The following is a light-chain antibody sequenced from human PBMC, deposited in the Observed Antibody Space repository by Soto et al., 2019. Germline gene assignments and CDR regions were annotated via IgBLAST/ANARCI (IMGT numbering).Light chain of an antibody. J-gene: IGKJ2*01. Sequence: DTVMTQSPDSLAVSLGERATINCKSSQSVFYSANNMNYLAWYQQKPEQSPKLLITWASIRDSGVPDRFSGSGSGTEFILTTNSLQAEDAAVYYCQQFYNTPPYTFGQGTRLEIK. CDR2: WAS. V-gene: IGKV4-1*01. CDR1: QSVFYSANNMNY. CDR3: QQFYNTPPYT.